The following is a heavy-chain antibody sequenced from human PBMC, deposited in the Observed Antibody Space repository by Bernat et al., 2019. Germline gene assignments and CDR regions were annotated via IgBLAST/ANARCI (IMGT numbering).Heavy chain of an antibody. J-gene: IGHJ4*02. D-gene: IGHD3-16*01. Sequence: DVQLMESGGDLVQPGGSLRLSCAASGFTFSDSGMSWVCLPPGKGLEWVSTISSDGENTHYAGSVQGRFTISRDNSQSTLYLQMDSLSAEDAAIYYCAKVSAPYFDYWGQGALVTVSS. CDR3: AKVSAPYFDY. V-gene: IGHV3-23*01. CDR1: GFTFSDSG. CDR2: ISSDGENT.